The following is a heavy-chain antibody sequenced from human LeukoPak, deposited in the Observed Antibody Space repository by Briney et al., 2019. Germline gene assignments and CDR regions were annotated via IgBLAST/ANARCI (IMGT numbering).Heavy chain of an antibody. CDR1: GFTFSNYW. CDR3: ARGSSGWNYYYYYYYMDV. J-gene: IGHJ6*03. V-gene: IGHV4-59*01. CDR2: IYYSGST. Sequence: GSLRLSCVTSGFTFSNYWMSWIRQPPGKGLEWIGYIYYSGSTNYNPSLKSRVTISVDTSKNQFSLKLSSVTAADTAVYYCARGSSGWNYYYYYYYMDVWGKGTTVTVSS. D-gene: IGHD6-19*01.